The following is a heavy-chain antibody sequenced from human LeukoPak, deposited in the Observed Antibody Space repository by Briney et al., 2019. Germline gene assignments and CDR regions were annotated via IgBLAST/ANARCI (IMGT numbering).Heavy chain of an antibody. CDR2: IYYSGGT. J-gene: IGHJ4*02. CDR1: GGSISSSSYY. Sequence: SETLSLTCTVSGGSISSSSYYWGWIRQPPKKGLEWIGSIYYSGGTYYNLSLNSRVTVSVDTSKNQFSLKLSSVTAADTAVYYCARHSRPLFDYWGQGTLVTVSS. D-gene: IGHD6-13*01. CDR3: ARHSRPLFDY. V-gene: IGHV4-39*01.